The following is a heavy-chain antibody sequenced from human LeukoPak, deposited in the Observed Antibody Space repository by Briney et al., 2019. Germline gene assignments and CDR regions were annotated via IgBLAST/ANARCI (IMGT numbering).Heavy chain of an antibody. CDR2: ISGSGGST. CDR3: ASGGAARYYYMDV. J-gene: IGHJ6*03. D-gene: IGHD6-6*01. V-gene: IGHV3-23*01. Sequence: GGSPRLSCAASGFTFSSYAMSWVRQAPGKGLEWVSAISGSGGSTYYADSVKGRFTISRDNSKNTLYLQMNSLRAEDTAVYYCASGGAARYYYMDVWGKGTTVTVSS. CDR1: GFTFSSYA.